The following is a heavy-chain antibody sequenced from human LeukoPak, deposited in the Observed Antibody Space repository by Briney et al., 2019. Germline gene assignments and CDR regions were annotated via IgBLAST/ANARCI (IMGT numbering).Heavy chain of an antibody. J-gene: IGHJ4*02. V-gene: IGHV4-61*02. D-gene: IGHD6-13*01. CDR1: GGSISSGSYY. CDR3: ARDPYSSPFDY. CDR2: IYTSGST. Sequence: SETLSLTCTVSGGSISSGSYYWSWIRQPAGKGLEWIGRIYTSGSTNYNPSLKSRVTISVDTSKNQFTLKLSSVTAADTAVYYCARDPYSSPFDYWGQGTLVTVSS.